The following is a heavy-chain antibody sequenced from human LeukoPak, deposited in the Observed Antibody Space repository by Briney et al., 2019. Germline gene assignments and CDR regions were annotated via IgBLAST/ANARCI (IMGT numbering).Heavy chain of an antibody. V-gene: IGHV4-39*01. CDR2: IYYSGST. D-gene: IGHD2-2*01. CDR1: GGSISSSSYY. Sequence: SETLSLTCTVSGGSISSSSYYWGWIRQPPGKGLEWIGSIYYSGSTYYNPSLKSRVTISVDTSKNQFSLKLDSVTAADTAVYYCARQVPYTSRPDYWGQGTLVTVSS. J-gene: IGHJ4*02. CDR3: ARQVPYTSRPDY.